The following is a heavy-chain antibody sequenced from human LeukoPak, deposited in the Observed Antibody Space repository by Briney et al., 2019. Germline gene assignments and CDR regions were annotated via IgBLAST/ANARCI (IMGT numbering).Heavy chain of an antibody. Sequence: GGSLRLSCAASGFTFNNYWMTWVRQTPEKGLEWVSSITFSGGTTYYADSVRGRFTISRDDSENTLYLQMTSLRVEDTAVYYCARAQGTTNGLLDNWGQGVLVTVSS. J-gene: IGHJ4*02. CDR1: GFTFNNYW. V-gene: IGHV3-23*01. D-gene: IGHD5-24*01. CDR3: ARAQGTTNGLLDN. CDR2: ITFSGGTT.